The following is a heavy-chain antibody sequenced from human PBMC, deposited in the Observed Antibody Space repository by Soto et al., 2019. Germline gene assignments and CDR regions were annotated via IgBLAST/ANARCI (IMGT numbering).Heavy chain of an antibody. V-gene: IGHV4-34*01. Sequence: PSETLSLTCAVYGGSFSGYYWSWIRQPPGKGLEWIGEVNHSEGTNYNPSLKSRVTISVDTSKNQFSLKLSSVTAADTAVYYCARDRLVGAEYFDYWGQGTLVTVSS. CDR3: ARDRLVGAEYFDY. CDR1: GGSFSGYY. CDR2: VNHSEGT. J-gene: IGHJ4*02. D-gene: IGHD1-26*01.